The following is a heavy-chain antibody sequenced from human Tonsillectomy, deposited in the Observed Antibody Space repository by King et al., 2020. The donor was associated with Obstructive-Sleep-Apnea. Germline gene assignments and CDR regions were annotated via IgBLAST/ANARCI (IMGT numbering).Heavy chain of an antibody. D-gene: IGHD3-10*01. V-gene: IGHV3-11*06. CDR1: GVTFRDYY. J-gene: IGHJ4*02. CDR3: AIGLDYYGSGSYGY. Sequence: QVQLVESGGGLVKPGGSLRLSCAASGVTFRDYYMSWIRQAAGKGLEWVSYISISISYTKYADSVKGRFTISRDNAKNSLYLQMNSLRAEDTAVYYCAIGLDYYGSGSYGYWGQGTLVTVSS. CDR2: ISISISYT.